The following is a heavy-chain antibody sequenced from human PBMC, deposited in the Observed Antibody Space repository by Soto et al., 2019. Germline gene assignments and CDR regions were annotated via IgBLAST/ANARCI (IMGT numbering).Heavy chain of an antibody. CDR2: ISSSSSYI. CDR1: GFTFSSYS. V-gene: IGHV3-21*01. J-gene: IGHJ6*02. Sequence: EVQLVESGGGLVKPGGSLRLSCAASGFTFSSYSMNWVRQAPGKGLEWVSSISSSSSYIYYADSVKGRFTISRDNAKNSLYLQMNSLRAEDTAVYYCARDLFPDETVTTAENGMDVWGQGTTVTVSS. D-gene: IGHD4-17*01. CDR3: ARDLFPDETVTTAENGMDV.